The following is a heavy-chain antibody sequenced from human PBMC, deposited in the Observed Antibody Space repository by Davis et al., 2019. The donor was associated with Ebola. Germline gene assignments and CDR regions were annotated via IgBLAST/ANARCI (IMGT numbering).Heavy chain of an antibody. CDR3: ARVRGITIFGVVESYGMDV. D-gene: IGHD3-3*01. CDR2: IWYDGSNK. J-gene: IGHJ6*02. V-gene: IGHV3-33*01. CDR1: GFIFSSYG. Sequence: GESLKISCAASGFIFSSYGMHWVRQAPGKGLEWVAVIWYDGSNKYYADSVKGRFTISRDNSKNTLYLQMNSLRAEDTAVYYCARVRGITIFGVVESYGMDVWGQGTTVTVSS.